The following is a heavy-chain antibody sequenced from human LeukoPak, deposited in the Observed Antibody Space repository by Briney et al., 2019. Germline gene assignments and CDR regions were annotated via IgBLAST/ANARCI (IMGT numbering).Heavy chain of an antibody. J-gene: IGHJ6*03. CDR2: IHQSGNA. CDR1: DDSITNDGYY. V-gene: IGHV4-39*07. D-gene: IGHD6-13*01. Sequence: SETLSLTCTVSDDSITNDGYYWAWIRQPPGKGLEWIGYIHQSGNAYYNSTLRSRLTISVDTSKNQFSLKLSSVTAADTAVYYCARLHSSSWSYYYYYMDVWGKGTTVTISS. CDR3: ARLHSSSWSYYYYYMDV.